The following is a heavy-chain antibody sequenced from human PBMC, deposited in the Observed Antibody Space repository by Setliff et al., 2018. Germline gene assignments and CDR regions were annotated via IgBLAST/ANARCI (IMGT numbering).Heavy chain of an antibody. D-gene: IGHD2-15*01. CDR3: ARVGYCSGGSCWGSFDY. Sequence: SETLSLTCTVSGGSISSHYWSWIRQPPGKGLEWIGYIYYSGSTNYNPSLKSRVTISVDTSKNRFSLKLSSVTAADTAVYYCARVGYCSGGSCWGSFDYWGQGTLVTVSS. V-gene: IGHV4-59*11. CDR2: IYYSGST. J-gene: IGHJ4*02. CDR1: GGSISSHY.